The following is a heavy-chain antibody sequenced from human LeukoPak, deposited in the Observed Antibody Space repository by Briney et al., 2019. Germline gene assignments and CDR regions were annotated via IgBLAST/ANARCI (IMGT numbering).Heavy chain of an antibody. CDR3: ARDSYCSSTSCYWSYYYGMVV. CDR1: GGSISSYY. D-gene: IGHD2-2*01. V-gene: IGHV4-59*01. J-gene: IGHJ6*02. CDR2: LYYSGST. Sequence: SETLSLTCTVSGGSISSYYWSWIRQPPGKGLEWIGHLYYSGSTNYNPSLKSRVTISVDTSKNQFSLKLSSVTAADTAVYYCARDSYCSSTSCYWSYYYGMVVWGQGTTVTVSS.